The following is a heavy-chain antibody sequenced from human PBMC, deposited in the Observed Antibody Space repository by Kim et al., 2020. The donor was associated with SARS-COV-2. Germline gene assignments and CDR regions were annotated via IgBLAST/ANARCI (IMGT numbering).Heavy chain of an antibody. CDR1: GYTFTTYA. CDR2: INAGNGDT. Sequence: ASVKVSCKTSGYTFTTYALHWVRQAPGQRLEWMGWINAGNGDTKYSQNFQARVTITRDTSASTAYMELSSLRSEDTAVYYCARLLRVGATRGPNDPFDFWGQGTMVIVSS. D-gene: IGHD1-26*01. J-gene: IGHJ3*01. V-gene: IGHV1-3*01. CDR3: ARLLRVGATRGPNDPFDF.